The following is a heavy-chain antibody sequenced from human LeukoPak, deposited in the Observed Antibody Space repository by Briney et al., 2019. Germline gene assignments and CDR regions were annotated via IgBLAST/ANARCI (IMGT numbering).Heavy chain of an antibody. CDR1: GFTFSSYD. J-gene: IGHJ4*02. CDR2: ISGSGSTT. CDR3: ARRAGAYSHPYDY. V-gene: IGHV3-23*01. D-gene: IGHD4/OR15-4a*01. Sequence: SGGTLRLSCAASGFTFSSYDMSWVRQAPGKGLEWVSGISGSGSTTKYADSVKGRFTISRDNSKNTLYLQMNSLRAEDTAVYYCARRAGAYSHPYDYWGQGTLVTVSS.